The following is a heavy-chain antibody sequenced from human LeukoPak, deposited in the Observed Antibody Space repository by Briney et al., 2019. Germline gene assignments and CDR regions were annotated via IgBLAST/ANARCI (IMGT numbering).Heavy chain of an antibody. D-gene: IGHD6-19*01. CDR2: ISGYNGNT. CDR3: ARADIRAIASSGWYGFDY. V-gene: IGHV1-18*01. Sequence: GASVKASCKASGYTFPSYGISGLRQAPGQGLEWMGWISGYNGNTNNAQNIQGRVTMTTDTSTSTAYMELKSLRTADTAVYYCARADIRAIASSGWYGFDYWGQGTLVTVSS. CDR1: GYTFPSYG. J-gene: IGHJ4*02.